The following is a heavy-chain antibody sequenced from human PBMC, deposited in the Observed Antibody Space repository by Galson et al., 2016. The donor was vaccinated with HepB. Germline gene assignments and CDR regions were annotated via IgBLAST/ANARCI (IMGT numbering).Heavy chain of an antibody. J-gene: IGHJ4*02. Sequence: ETLSLTCSVSGGSISSSAYWGWIRQPPGKGLEWIANIHYSGSIDYKSSLKSRVTISLDKFKNQFSLKLNSVTAADTAFYYCARPRDYGFDNWGQGTLATVSS. V-gene: IGHV4-39*01. D-gene: IGHD4-17*01. CDR2: IHYSGSI. CDR3: ARPRDYGFDN. CDR1: GGSISSSAY.